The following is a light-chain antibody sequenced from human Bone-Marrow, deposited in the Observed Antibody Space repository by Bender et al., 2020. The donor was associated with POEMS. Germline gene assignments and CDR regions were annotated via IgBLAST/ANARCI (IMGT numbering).Light chain of an antibody. CDR2: DVS. CDR1: TSDIGGYNY. CDR3: CSYAGSSSWV. V-gene: IGLV2-14*03. Sequence: QSALTQPASVSGSPGQSITISCTGTTSDIGGYNYVSWYQQHPGKAPKLVIFDVSNRPSGVSTRFSGSKSGNTASLTISGLQAEDEANYYYCSYAGSSSWVFGGGTRLTVL. J-gene: IGLJ3*02.